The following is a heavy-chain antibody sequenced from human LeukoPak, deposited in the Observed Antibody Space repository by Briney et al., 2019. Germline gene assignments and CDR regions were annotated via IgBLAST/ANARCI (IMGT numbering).Heavy chain of an antibody. J-gene: IGHJ4*02. CDR2: IRYDGSKT. CDR1: GFSFSDYG. Sequence: GGSLRLSCAASGFSFSDYGMHWVRQAPGKGLEWVTFIRYDGSKTYYADSVKGRFTISRDNSKNTLYLQMNSLRAEDTAVYYCAKASRVVVVPAAMGYWGQGTLVTVSS. D-gene: IGHD2-2*01. V-gene: IGHV3-30*02. CDR3: AKASRVVVVPAAMGY.